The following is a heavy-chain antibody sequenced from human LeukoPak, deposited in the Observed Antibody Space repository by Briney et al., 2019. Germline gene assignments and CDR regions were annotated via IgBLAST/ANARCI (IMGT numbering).Heavy chain of an antibody. J-gene: IGHJ4*02. D-gene: IGHD6-13*01. CDR2: INNDGIST. CDR3: ARDGPGLAAGTMLLDY. V-gene: IGHV3-74*01. Sequence: PGGSLRLSCAASAFTFSSYWMHWVRQAPGKGLVWVSRINNDGISTSYADSVKGRFTISRDNAKNTLYLQMNSLRAEDTAVYYCARDGPGLAAGTMLLDYWGQGTVVTVSS. CDR1: AFTFSSYW.